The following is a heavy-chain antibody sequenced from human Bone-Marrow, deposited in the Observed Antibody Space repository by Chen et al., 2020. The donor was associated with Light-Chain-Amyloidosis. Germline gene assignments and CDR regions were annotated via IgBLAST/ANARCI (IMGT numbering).Heavy chain of an antibody. Sequence: EVQLEQSGPEVKKPGESLKISCKGSGYTFPNYWIGWVRQLPGKGLEWMGVLYLADTDARYSPSFEVQVTISADKSITTASLRWRSLKASDTAMYYCARRRDGYNFDYWGQGTLVTVSS. CDR2: LYLADTDA. V-gene: IGHV5-51*01. J-gene: IGHJ4*02. CDR1: GYTFPNYW. CDR3: ARRRDGYNFDY. D-gene: IGHD5-12*01.